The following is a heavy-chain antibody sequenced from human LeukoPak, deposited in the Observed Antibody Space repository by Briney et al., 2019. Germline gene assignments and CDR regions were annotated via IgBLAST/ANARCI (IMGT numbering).Heavy chain of an antibody. CDR2: ISAYNGNT. J-gene: IGHJ5*02. D-gene: IGHD2-15*01. CDR1: GYTFTSYY. V-gene: IGHV1-18*04. Sequence: GASVKVSCKASGYTFTSYYMHWVRQAPGQGLEWMGWISAYNGNTNYAQKLQGRVTMTTDTSTSTAYMELRSLRSDDTAVYYCARELPLYCSGGSCLGFDPWGQGTLVTVSS. CDR3: ARELPLYCSGGSCLGFDP.